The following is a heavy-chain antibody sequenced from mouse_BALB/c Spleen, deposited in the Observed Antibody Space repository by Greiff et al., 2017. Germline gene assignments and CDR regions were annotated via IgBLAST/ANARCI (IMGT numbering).Heavy chain of an antibody. CDR1: GYAFTNYL. V-gene: IGHV1-54*01. J-gene: IGHJ3*01. D-gene: IGHD2-3*01. Sequence: QVQLQQSGAELVRPGTSVKVSCKASGYAFTNYLIEWVKQRPGQGLEWIGVINPGSGGTNYNEKFKGKATLTSDKSSSTAYMELSSLTSEDSAVYYCARPLDDGYPAWFAYWGQGTLVTVSA. CDR3: ARPLDDGYPAWFAY. CDR2: INPGSGGT.